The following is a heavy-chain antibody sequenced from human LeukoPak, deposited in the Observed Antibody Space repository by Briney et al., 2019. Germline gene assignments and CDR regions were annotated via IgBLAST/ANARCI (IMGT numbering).Heavy chain of an antibody. CDR2: IYPGDSDT. Sequence: GESPKISCKGSGYSFTSYWIGWVRQMPGKGLEWMGIIYPGDSDTRYSPSFQGQVTISADKSISTAYLQWSSLKASDTAMYYCARRKRGGDASVGPFDYWGQGTLVTVSS. CDR3: ARRKRGGDASVGPFDY. J-gene: IGHJ4*02. CDR1: GYSFTSYW. V-gene: IGHV5-51*01. D-gene: IGHD2-21*02.